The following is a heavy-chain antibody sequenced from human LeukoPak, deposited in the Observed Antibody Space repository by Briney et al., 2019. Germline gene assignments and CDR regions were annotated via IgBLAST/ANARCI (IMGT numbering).Heavy chain of an antibody. J-gene: IGHJ3*02. D-gene: IGHD5-24*01. Sequence: GGSLRLSCAASGFTFRSHWMSWVRQAPGKGLQWVASIKQDGSEKLYLDSVRGRFTISRDNAENSLYLQMNSLRGEDTAVYYCARLVGMVTTYDIWGQGTMVTVSS. V-gene: IGHV3-7*04. CDR2: IKQDGSEK. CDR3: ARLVGMVTTYDI. CDR1: GFTFRSHW.